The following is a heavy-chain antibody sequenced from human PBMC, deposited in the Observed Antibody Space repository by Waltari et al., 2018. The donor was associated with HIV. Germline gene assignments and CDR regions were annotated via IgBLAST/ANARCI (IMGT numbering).Heavy chain of an antibody. Sequence: EVQLVESGGGLVQPGRSLRLSWAASGFSFSDYAMTWVRQAPGKGLEWISYISSSSSNIKYADSVKGRFTISRDNTKRSLDLHMNNLRDEDTAVYFCARDTLNLYFGLDVWGQGTTVSVSS. J-gene: IGHJ6*02. CDR1: GFSFSDYA. CDR3: ARDTLNLYFGLDV. CDR2: ISSSSSNI. V-gene: IGHV3-48*02.